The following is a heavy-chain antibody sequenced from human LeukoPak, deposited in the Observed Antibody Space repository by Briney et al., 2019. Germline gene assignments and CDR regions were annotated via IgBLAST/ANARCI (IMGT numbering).Heavy chain of an antibody. J-gene: IGHJ6*02. D-gene: IGHD2-2*02. V-gene: IGHV1-18*01. Sequence: ASVKVSCKASGYTFTDYGISWVRQAPGQGLEWMGWISTNKGNTNYAQKFQGRVTITADEFTSTAYMELSSLRSEDTAVYYCARRQFNCSSTSCYTMTYYYGMDVWGQGTTVTVSS. CDR1: GYTFTDYG. CDR2: ISTNKGNT. CDR3: ARRQFNCSSTSCYTMTYYYGMDV.